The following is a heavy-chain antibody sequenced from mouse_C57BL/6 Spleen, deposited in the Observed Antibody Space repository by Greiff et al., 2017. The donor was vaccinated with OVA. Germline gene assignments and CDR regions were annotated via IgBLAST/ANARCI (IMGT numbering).Heavy chain of an antibody. CDR2: IYPSDSDT. Sequence: VQLQQPGAELVRPGSSVTLSCKASGYTFTSYWMHWVKQRPIPGLEWIGNIYPSDSDTHYNLQFKDKAPLTADKPSSTAYMQISSLTSEDSAGYDCARDGSSPPDVWGTGTTVTVSS. CDR1: GYTFTSYW. CDR3: ARDGSSPPDV. V-gene: IGHV1-52*01. D-gene: IGHD1-1*01. J-gene: IGHJ1*03.